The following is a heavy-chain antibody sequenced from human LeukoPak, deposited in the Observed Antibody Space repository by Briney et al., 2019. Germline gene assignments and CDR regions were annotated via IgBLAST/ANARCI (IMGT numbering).Heavy chain of an antibody. CDR2: INWNGGST. V-gene: IGHV3-20*01. J-gene: IGHJ3*02. Sequence: GGSLRLSCAASGFTFDDYGMSWVRQAPGKGLEWASGINWNGGSTGYADSVKGRFTISRDNAKNSLYLQMNSLRAEDTALYHCARVGRNYYDSSGYPNDAFDIWGQGTMVTVSS. CDR3: ARVGRNYYDSSGYPNDAFDI. CDR1: GFTFDDYG. D-gene: IGHD3-22*01.